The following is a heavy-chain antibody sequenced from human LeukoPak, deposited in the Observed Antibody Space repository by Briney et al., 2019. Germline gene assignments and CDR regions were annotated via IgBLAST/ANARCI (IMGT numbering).Heavy chain of an antibody. CDR1: GFTFSNYA. Sequence: PGGSLRLSCAASGFTFSNYAMHWVRQAPGKGLEWVAVISYDGSNKYDADSVKGRFTISRDNSKSTLYLQMNSLRAEDTAVYYCARSFLSIAAAATDYWGQGTLVTVSS. V-gene: IGHV3-30-3*01. CDR3: ARSFLSIAAAATDY. CDR2: ISYDGSNK. J-gene: IGHJ4*02. D-gene: IGHD6-13*01.